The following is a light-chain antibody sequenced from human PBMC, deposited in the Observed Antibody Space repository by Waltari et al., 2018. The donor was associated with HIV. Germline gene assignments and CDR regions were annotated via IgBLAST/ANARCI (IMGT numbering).Light chain of an antibody. CDR1: FSDFGSHNL. CDR3: CSYAGSRIHVV. Sequence: QSALTQPASVSGSPGQSITISCTGTFSDFGSHNLVSWYQKHPGEAPKIMIYEVTKKPSGVSSRCSGSKSGNTASLTISGLQAEDEADYYCCSYAGSRIHVVFGGGTKLTVL. J-gene: IGLJ2*01. V-gene: IGLV2-23*02. CDR2: EVT.